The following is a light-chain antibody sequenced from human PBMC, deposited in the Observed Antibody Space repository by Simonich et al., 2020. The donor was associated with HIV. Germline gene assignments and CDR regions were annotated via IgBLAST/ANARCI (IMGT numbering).Light chain of an antibody. CDR3: QQANSFPFT. CDR2: TAS. V-gene: IGKV1-12*01. CDR1: QGLNLW. Sequence: DIPMTQSSSSVSASVGDIVTITCRERQGLNLWLAWYQQRPGKSPKLLIYTASTLQSGVPSRFSGSGSGTDFTLTISSLQPEDSATYYCQQANSFPFTFGPGTKVEIK. J-gene: IGKJ3*01.